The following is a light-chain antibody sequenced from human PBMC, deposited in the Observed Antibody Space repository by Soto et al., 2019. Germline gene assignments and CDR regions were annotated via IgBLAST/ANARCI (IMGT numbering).Light chain of an antibody. V-gene: IGKV1-27*01. CDR2: AAS. Sequence: DIQMTQSPSSLSASVGDRVTITCRASPGISYYLAWYQQKAGKVPKLLIYAASTLQSGVPSRFSGSGSGADVTLTISSLRPEDGATYYCQKYNSAPRTFGQGTEVEIK. CDR3: QKYNSAPRT. CDR1: PGISYY. J-gene: IGKJ1*01.